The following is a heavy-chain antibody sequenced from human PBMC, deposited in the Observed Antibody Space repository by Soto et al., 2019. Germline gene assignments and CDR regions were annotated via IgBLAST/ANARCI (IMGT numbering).Heavy chain of an antibody. D-gene: IGHD2-15*01. J-gene: IGHJ5*02. CDR1: GYTFTNYD. CDR3: ARSGLPDPVVVLGHTPSDP. Sequence: QVQLVQSGAEVKKPGAAVKVSCKASGYTFTNYDINGVRQAPGQGLEWMGGISAYNGDTYYAQKHQGRVTMTTDTSTSTAYLEQRSLISDDTAVYYCARSGLPDPVVVLGHTPSDPWGQGTLVTVSS. CDR2: ISAYNGDT. V-gene: IGHV1-18*01.